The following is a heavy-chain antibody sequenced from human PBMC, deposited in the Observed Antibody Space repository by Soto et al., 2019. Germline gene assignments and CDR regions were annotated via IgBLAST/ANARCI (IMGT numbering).Heavy chain of an antibody. CDR2: ISSSSSTI. J-gene: IGHJ5*02. CDR1: GFTFSSYA. Sequence: GGSLRLSCAASGFTFSSYAMSWVRQAPGKGLEWVSYISSSSSTIYYADSVKGRFTISRDNAKNSLYLQMNSLRDEDTAVYYCARAGYYDSSGYLNWFDPWGQGTLVTVSS. V-gene: IGHV3-48*02. CDR3: ARAGYYDSSGYLNWFDP. D-gene: IGHD3-22*01.